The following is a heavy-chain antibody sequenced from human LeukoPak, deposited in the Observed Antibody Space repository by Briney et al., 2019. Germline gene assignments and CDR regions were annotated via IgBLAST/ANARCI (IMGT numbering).Heavy chain of an antibody. CDR1: GFTFGNYA. CDR3: AKASVAIPQYCNS. CDR2: ISGTGSST. V-gene: IGHV3-23*01. J-gene: IGHJ5*02. D-gene: IGHD2-2*02. Sequence: GGSLRLSCEASGFTFGNYAMNWVRQAPGKGLEWVSTISGTGSSTYYADSAKGRFTISRDNSKDTLFLQLNSLTAADTAMYFSAKASVAIPQYCNSWGQGTLVTVSS.